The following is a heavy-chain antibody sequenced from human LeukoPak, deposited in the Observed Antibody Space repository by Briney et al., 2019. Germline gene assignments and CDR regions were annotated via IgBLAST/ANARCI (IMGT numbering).Heavy chain of an antibody. V-gene: IGHV4-59*08. J-gene: IGHJ4*02. CDR3: ARGYYYDSSGYLYYFDY. CDR1: GGSISSYY. Sequence: SETLSLTCTVSGGSISSYYWSWIRQVPGKGLEWIAYIYYIGSTDYNPSLKSRVTISVDTSKNQFSLNVSSVTAADTAVYCCARGYYYDSSGYLYYFDYWGQGTLVTVSS. CDR2: IYYIGST. D-gene: IGHD3-22*01.